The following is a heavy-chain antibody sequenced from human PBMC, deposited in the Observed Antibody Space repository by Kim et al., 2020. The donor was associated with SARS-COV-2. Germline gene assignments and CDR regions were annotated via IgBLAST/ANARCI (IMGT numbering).Heavy chain of an antibody. CDR3: ARVDYMVRGPKGVGMDV. CDR1: GYTFTSYG. Sequence: ASVKVSCKASGYTFTSYGISWVRQAPGQGLEWMGWISAYNGNTNYAQKLQGRVTMTTDTSTSTAYMELRSLRSDDTAVYYCARVDYMVRGPKGVGMDVWGQGTTVTVSS. J-gene: IGHJ6*02. CDR2: ISAYNGNT. D-gene: IGHD3-10*01. V-gene: IGHV1-18*04.